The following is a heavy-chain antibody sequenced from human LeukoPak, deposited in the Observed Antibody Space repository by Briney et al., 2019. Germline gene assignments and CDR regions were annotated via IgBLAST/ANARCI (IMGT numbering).Heavy chain of an antibody. V-gene: IGHV3-66*01. CDR1: GFTVSSNY. CDR3: ARGRKYCSSTSSCYAGDFDY. Sequence: GGSLRLSCAVSGFTVSSNYMTWVRQAPGKGLEWVSVIYSGDNTYYADSVKGRFTISRDNSKNTLYIQMNSLRAEDTAVYYCARGRKYCSSTSSCYAGDFDYWGQGTLATVSS. J-gene: IGHJ4*02. D-gene: IGHD2-2*01. CDR2: IYSGDNT.